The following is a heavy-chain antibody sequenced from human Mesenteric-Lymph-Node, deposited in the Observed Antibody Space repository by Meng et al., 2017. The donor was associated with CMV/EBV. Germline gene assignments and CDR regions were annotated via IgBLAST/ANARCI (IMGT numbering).Heavy chain of an antibody. CDR2: INHSGST. Sequence: VYGGSFSGYYWSWIRQPPGKGLEWMGEINHSGSTNYNPSLKSRVTISVDTSKNQFSLKLSSVTAADAAVYYCARRRTPAAKTNWFDPWGQGTLVTVSS. V-gene: IGHV4-34*01. CDR1: GGSFSGYY. CDR3: ARRRTPAAKTNWFDP. D-gene: IGHD2-2*01. J-gene: IGHJ5*02.